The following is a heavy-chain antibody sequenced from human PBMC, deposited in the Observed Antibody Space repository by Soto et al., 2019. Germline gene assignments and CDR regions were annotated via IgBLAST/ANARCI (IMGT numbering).Heavy chain of an antibody. CDR2: ISYDGGNK. D-gene: IGHD2-2*01. Sequence: QVQLVESGGGVVQPGRSLRLSCAASGFTFSSYGMHWVRQAPGKGLEWVAVISYDGGNKYYADSVKGRFTISRDNSKNTLYLQMNSLRAEDTAVYYCAKDGGDVLLVPAAIPDYWGQGTLVTVSS. V-gene: IGHV3-30*18. CDR3: AKDGGDVLLVPAAIPDY. CDR1: GFTFSSYG. J-gene: IGHJ4*02.